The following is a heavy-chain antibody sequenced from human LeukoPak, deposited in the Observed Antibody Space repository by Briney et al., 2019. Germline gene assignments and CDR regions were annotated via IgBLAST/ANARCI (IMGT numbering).Heavy chain of an antibody. V-gene: IGHV4-34*01. CDR2: INHSGRT. D-gene: IGHD3-9*01. CDR1: GGSLSGFY. J-gene: IGHJ4*02. CDR3: ARFDWLFVDY. Sequence: PSETLSLTCAVYGGSLSGFYWSWTRPPPPLGLEGIGEINHSGRTNYNPSLKSRVTISVDTSKNQFSLKLSSVTAADTAVYYCARFDWLFVDYWGQGTLVTVSS.